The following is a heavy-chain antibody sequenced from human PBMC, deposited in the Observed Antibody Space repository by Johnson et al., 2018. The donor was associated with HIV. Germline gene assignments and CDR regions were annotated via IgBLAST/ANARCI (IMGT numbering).Heavy chain of an antibody. CDR1: GFTFSSYG. Sequence: QVQLVESGGGVVQPGGSLRLSCAASGFTFSSYGMHWVRQAPGKGLEWVAFIRYDGSNKYYADSVKGRFTISRDNSKNTLYLQMNSLRAEDTAVYYCVVDGYKGSFNAFDIWGQGTMVTVSS. CDR3: VVDGYKGSFNAFDI. CDR2: IRYDGSNK. J-gene: IGHJ3*02. D-gene: IGHD5-24*01. V-gene: IGHV3-30*02.